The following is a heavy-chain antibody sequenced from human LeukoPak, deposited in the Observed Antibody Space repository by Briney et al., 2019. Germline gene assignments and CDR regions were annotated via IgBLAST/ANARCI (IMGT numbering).Heavy chain of an antibody. CDR1: GFTFSSYA. V-gene: IGHV3-21*05. Sequence: GGSLRLSCAASGFTFSSYAMSWVRQAPGKGLEWVSHISSSAIYTYYADSVKGRFTISRDNAKNLLYLQMNSLRAEDTAVYYCAREYCSSTSCSLVDFWGQGTLVTVPS. D-gene: IGHD2-2*01. J-gene: IGHJ4*02. CDR2: ISSSAIYT. CDR3: AREYCSSTSCSLVDF.